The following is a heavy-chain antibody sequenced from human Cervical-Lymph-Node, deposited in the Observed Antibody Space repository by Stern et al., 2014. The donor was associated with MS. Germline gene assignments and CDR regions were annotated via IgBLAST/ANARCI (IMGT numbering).Heavy chain of an antibody. D-gene: IGHD3-22*01. CDR1: GYTFTMFC. Sequence: VQLVQSGPEVKKPGASVRVPCKASGYTFTMFCLSWVRQAPGQGLEWMGWISPYAANTSFAEKFQGRVTLTTDTSTDTAYMELRNLKSDDTAVYYCARVDYYESSGFFMYWGQGTLVTVSS. J-gene: IGHJ4*02. CDR2: ISPYAANT. CDR3: ARVDYYESSGFFMY. V-gene: IGHV1-18*01.